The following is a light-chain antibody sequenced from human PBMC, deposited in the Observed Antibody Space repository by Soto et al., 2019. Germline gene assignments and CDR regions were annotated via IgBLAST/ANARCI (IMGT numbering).Light chain of an antibody. Sequence: DIVMTQSPESLAVSLGERATINCKSSQSHLSSTNNKNYLAWYQQKPGQPPKLLIYWAATRESGVPDRFSGSGSGTDFTLTISSLQAEDVAVYYCQQYYITPLTFGGGTKVEIK. CDR3: QQYYITPLT. V-gene: IGKV4-1*01. CDR2: WAA. CDR1: QSHLSSTNNKNY. J-gene: IGKJ4*01.